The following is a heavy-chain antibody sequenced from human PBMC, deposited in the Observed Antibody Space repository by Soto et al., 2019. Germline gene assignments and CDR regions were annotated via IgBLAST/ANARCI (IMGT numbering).Heavy chain of an antibody. CDR1: GYTFTSYA. CDR3: ARWKPDYYYYGMDV. V-gene: IGHV1-3*01. CDR2: INAGNGNT. J-gene: IGHJ6*02. D-gene: IGHD1-1*01. Sequence: ASVKVSCKASGYTFTSYAMHWVRQAPGQRLEWMGWINAGNGNTKYSQKFQGRVTITRDTSASTAYMELSSLRSEDTAVYYCARWKPDYYYYGMDVWGQGTTVTVS.